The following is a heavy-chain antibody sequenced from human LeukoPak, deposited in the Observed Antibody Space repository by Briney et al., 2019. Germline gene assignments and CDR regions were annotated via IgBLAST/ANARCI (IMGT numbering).Heavy chain of an antibody. J-gene: IGHJ4*02. CDR3: ASGSYGSGSYSY. CDR1: GGSISSYY. Sequence: SETLSLTCTVSGGSISSYYWSWIRQPPGKGLEWIGYIYYSGSTNYNPSLKSRVTISVDTSKNQFSLKLSSVTAADTAVYYCASGSYGSGSYSYWGQGTLVTVSS. V-gene: IGHV4-59*01. D-gene: IGHD3-10*01. CDR2: IYYSGST.